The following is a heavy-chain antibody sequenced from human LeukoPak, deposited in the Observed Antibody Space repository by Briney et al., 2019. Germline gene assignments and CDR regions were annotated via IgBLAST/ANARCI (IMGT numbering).Heavy chain of an antibody. CDR2: IRSNGDTT. D-gene: IGHD4-17*01. J-gene: IGHJ4*02. CDR3: ARDLTSVPTR. CDR1: GFTFSSLA. V-gene: IGHV3-48*02. Sequence: GGSLRLSCTASGFTFSSLAMTWVRQAPGKGLEWVSTIRSNGDTTYNADSVKGRFTISRDNAKNSVYLQMNSLRNEDTAVYYCARDLTSVPTRWGQGTLVTVSS.